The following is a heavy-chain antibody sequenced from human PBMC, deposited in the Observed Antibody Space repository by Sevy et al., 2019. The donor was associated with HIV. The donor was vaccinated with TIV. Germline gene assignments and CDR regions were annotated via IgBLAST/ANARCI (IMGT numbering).Heavy chain of an antibody. Sequence: GGSLRLSCAASGFTFSSYVMHWVRRAPGKGLEWVAVISYDGSKNTNADSVKGRFSISRDNSKNTLYLQVNSLRTGDADVYYCARVPFSSSWYPFDYWGQGTLVTVSS. J-gene: IGHJ4*02. CDR2: ISYDGSKN. D-gene: IGHD6-13*01. CDR3: ARVPFSSSWYPFDY. CDR1: GFTFSSYV. V-gene: IGHV3-30-3*01.